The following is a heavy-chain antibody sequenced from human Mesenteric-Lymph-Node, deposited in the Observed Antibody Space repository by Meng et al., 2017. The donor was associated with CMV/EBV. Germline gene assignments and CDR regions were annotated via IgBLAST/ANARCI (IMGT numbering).Heavy chain of an antibody. CDR1: GGSIRSGDYY. V-gene: IGHV4-30-4*08. J-gene: IGHJ3*02. Sequence: AGGSIRSGDYYWSWIRQPQGKGLEWIEYIYYSGSTYYNPSLKSRVTISVDTSKNQFPLKLSSVTAADTAVYYCARCVVVENDAFDIWGQGTMVTVSS. CDR2: IYYSGST. D-gene: IGHD2-21*01. CDR3: ARCVVVENDAFDI.